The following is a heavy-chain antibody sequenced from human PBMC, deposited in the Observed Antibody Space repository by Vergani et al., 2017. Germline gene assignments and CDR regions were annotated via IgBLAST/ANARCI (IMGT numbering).Heavy chain of an antibody. V-gene: IGHV4-31*11. CDR3: VXEKIDVGYYFFDS. Sequence: QVHLQESGPGVLKPSQTLTLTSAVPGGSISSGDHCWTWIRQRPGEGLEWIGYIFSSGTTYDNPSLRSRLTSSVDTSQNQFSLKLRSVTAADTAIYYCVXEKIDVGYYFFDSWGHGILVTVSS. D-gene: IGHD1-1*01. J-gene: IGHJ4*01. CDR2: IFSSGTT. CDR1: GGSISSGDHC.